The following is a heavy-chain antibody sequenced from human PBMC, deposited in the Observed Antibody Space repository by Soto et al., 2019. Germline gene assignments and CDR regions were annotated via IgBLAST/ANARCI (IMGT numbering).Heavy chain of an antibody. V-gene: IGHV4-59*02. CDR3: ARGSVVQYWYFDL. D-gene: IGHD2-15*01. J-gene: IGHJ2*01. Sequence: SETLSLTCTVSGDSVSTYYWSWIRQPPGKELEWIGYIYYNGSPEYNPSLKSRVTLSLDTSKNQFSLKLDSVTAADTAVYYCARGSVVQYWYFDLWGRGTLVTVSS. CDR1: GDSVSTYY. CDR2: IYYNGSP.